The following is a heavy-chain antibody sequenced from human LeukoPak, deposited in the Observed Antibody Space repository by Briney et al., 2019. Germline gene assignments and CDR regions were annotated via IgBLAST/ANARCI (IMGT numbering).Heavy chain of an antibody. CDR1: GYTFTGYY. CDR2: INPNSGGT. CDR3: AREELPWSEPFDY. V-gene: IGHV1-2*02. Sequence: AAVKVSCKSSGYTFTGYYMRWVRQAPGQGLGWVGWINPNSGGTNYAQKFQGRVTMTRDTSISTAYMALSRLRSDDTAVYYCAREELPWSEPFDYWGQGTLVTVSS. D-gene: IGHD3-3*01. J-gene: IGHJ4*02.